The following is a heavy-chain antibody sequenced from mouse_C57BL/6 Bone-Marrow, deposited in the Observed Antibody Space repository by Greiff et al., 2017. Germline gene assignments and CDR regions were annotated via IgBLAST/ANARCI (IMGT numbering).Heavy chain of an antibody. J-gene: IGHJ1*03. CDR1: GFTFSDAW. Sequence: EVMLVESGGGLVQPGGSMKLSCAASGFTFSDAWMDWVRQSPEKGLEWVAEIRNKANNHATYYAESVKGRFTISRDDSKSSVYLQMNSLRAEDTGIYYCTRDPPRGNYSLWYFDVWGTGTTVTVSS. CDR2: IRNKANNHAT. V-gene: IGHV6-6*01. CDR3: TRDPPRGNYSLWYFDV. D-gene: IGHD2-1*01.